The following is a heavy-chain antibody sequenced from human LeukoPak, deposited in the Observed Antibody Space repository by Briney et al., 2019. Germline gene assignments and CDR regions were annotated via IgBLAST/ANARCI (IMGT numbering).Heavy chain of an antibody. CDR3: ARERGPLKWEPYDY. CDR2: ISPGGGAT. J-gene: IGHJ4*02. Sequence: PGGSLRLSCAVSGFAFGSEAMSWVRQSPARGLEWVASISPGGGATYYADSVKGRFTISRDNAKNSLYLQMNSLRAEDTAVYYCARERGPLKWEPYDYWGQGTLVTVSS. V-gene: IGHV3-21*01. CDR1: GFAFGSEA. D-gene: IGHD1-26*01.